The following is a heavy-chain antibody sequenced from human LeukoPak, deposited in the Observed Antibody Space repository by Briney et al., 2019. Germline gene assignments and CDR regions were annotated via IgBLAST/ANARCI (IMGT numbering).Heavy chain of an antibody. CDR3: ARDVEVCRIGACYWTTFDC. Sequence: GGSLRLSCAASGFTFGNYAMTWVRQAPGRGLEWVSTISGSGGSTYYADSAKGRFTISRDTASDTVNLQMNSLRAEDTAVYYCARDVEVCRIGACYWTTFDCWGQGTLVTVSS. D-gene: IGHD2-21*02. CDR2: ISGSGGST. V-gene: IGHV3-23*01. J-gene: IGHJ4*02. CDR1: GFTFGNYA.